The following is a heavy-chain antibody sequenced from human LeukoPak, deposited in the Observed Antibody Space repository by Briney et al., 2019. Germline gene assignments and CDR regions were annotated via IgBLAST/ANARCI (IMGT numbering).Heavy chain of an antibody. J-gene: IGHJ3*02. D-gene: IGHD2-15*01. CDR3: AKAVGYCSGGSCYEDAFDI. Sequence: PGGSLRLSCAASGFTFSSYWMSWVRQAPGKGLEWVSAISGSGGSTYYADSVKGRFTISRDNSKNTLYLQMNSLRAEDTAVYYCAKAVGYCSGGSCYEDAFDIWGQGTMVTVSS. CDR2: ISGSGGST. V-gene: IGHV3-23*01. CDR1: GFTFSSYW.